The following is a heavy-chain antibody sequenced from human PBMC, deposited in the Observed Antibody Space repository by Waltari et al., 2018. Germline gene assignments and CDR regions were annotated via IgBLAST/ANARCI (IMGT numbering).Heavy chain of an antibody. CDR1: GFSLSTSGVG. J-gene: IGHJ3*02. Sequence: QITLKESGPTLVKPTQTLTLTCTFSGFSLSTSGVGVGWIRQPPGKALEWLALIYWNDDKRYSPSLKSRLTITKDTSKNQVVLTMTNMDPVDTATYYCAHRRRYYDSSGYPYGAFDIWGQGTMVTVSS. D-gene: IGHD3-22*01. CDR2: IYWNDDK. V-gene: IGHV2-5*01. CDR3: AHRRRYYDSSGYPYGAFDI.